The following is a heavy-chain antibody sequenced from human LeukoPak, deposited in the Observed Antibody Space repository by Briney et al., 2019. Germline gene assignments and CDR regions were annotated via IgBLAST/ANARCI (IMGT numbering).Heavy chain of an antibody. CDR3: AKDLIPGDYDSSGYSN. D-gene: IGHD3-22*01. Sequence: GGSLRLSCAASGFTFSSYWMSWVRQAPGKGLEWVANIKQDGSEKYYVDSVKGRFTISRDNAKNSLYLQMNSLRAEDTAVYYCAKDLIPGDYDSSGYSNWGQGTLVTVSS. J-gene: IGHJ4*02. V-gene: IGHV3-7*03. CDR2: IKQDGSEK. CDR1: GFTFSSYW.